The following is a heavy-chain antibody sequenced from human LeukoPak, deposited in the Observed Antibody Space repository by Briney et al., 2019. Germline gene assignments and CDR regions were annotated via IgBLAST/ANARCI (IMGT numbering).Heavy chain of an antibody. CDR2: INHSGST. CDR3: ARGPTDFWSGYYFDY. Sequence: SETLSLTCAVYGGSFSGYYWSWIRQPPGKGLEWIGEINHSGSTNYNPSLKSRVTISVDTSKNQFSLKLSSVTAADTAVYYCARGPTDFWSGYYFDYWGQGTLVTVSS. D-gene: IGHD3-3*01. J-gene: IGHJ4*02. CDR1: GGSFSGYY. V-gene: IGHV4-34*01.